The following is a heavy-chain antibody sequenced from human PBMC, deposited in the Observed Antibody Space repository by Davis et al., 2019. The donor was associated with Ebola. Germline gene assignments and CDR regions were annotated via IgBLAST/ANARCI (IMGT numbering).Heavy chain of an antibody. V-gene: IGHV3-30-3*01. Sequence: GGSLRLSCAASGFTFSSYWMHWVRQAPGKGLEWVAVISYDGSNKYYADSVKGRFTISRDNSKNTLYLQMNSLRAEDTAVYYCARDRSAVTTNWFDPWGQGTLVTVSS. CDR2: ISYDGSNK. CDR3: ARDRSAVTTNWFDP. J-gene: IGHJ5*02. D-gene: IGHD4-11*01. CDR1: GFTFSSYW.